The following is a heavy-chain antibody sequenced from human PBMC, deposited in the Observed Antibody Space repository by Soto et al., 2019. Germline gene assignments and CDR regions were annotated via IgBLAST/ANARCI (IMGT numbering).Heavy chain of an antibody. V-gene: IGHV3-30*18. J-gene: IGHJ3*02. CDR3: AKEPYGDPYAFDI. D-gene: IGHD4-17*01. CDR1: GFTFSSYG. CDR2: ISYNGSNK. Sequence: GGSLRLSCAASGFTFSSYGMHWVRQAPGKGLEWVAVISYNGSNKYYADSVKGRFTISRDNSKNTLYLQMNSLRAEDTAVYYCAKEPYGDPYAFDIWGQGTMVTVSS.